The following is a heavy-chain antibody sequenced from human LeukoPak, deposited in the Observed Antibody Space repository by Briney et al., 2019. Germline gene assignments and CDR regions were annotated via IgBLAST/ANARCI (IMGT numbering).Heavy chain of an antibody. D-gene: IGHD7-27*01. CDR1: GFTFSDAW. J-gene: IGHJ4*02. V-gene: IGHV3-15*07. CDR2: IKRKTDAGAT. Sequence: GGSLRLSCAASGFTFSDAWMNWVRQAPGKGLEWVGRIKRKTDAGATDYAAPVKGRFTISRDDSKNTLYLQMNSLKTEDTAVYYCTTGNWGPYWGQGTLVTVSS. CDR3: TTGNWGPY.